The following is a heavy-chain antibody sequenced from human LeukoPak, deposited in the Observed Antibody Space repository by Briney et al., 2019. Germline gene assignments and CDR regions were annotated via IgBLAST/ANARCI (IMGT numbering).Heavy chain of an antibody. D-gene: IGHD4-17*01. V-gene: IGHV3-23*01. CDR3: TLSLITVVTM. Sequence: GGSLRLSCAASGFTFSSYAMTWVRQAPGKGLEWVSAISGSGGNTYYADSVKGRFTISRDNSKNTLYLQMNSLRAEGTAIYYCTLSLITVVTMWGQGTLVTVSS. CDR1: GFTFSSYA. CDR2: ISGSGGNT. J-gene: IGHJ4*02.